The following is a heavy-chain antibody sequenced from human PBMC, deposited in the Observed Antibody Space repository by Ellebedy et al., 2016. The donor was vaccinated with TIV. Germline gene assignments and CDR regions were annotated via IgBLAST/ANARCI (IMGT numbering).Heavy chain of an antibody. CDR3: AKHSGDSSGWHFDY. Sequence: GESLKISCAASGFTFRRHGMHWVRQAPGKGLEWVAVIWYDGSDQYYADSVKGRFTVSRDNSKNTLYLQMNSLRAEDTAVYYCAKHSGDSSGWHFDYWGQGTLVTVSS. D-gene: IGHD6-19*01. CDR1: GFTFRRHG. J-gene: IGHJ4*02. CDR2: IWYDGSDQ. V-gene: IGHV3-33*06.